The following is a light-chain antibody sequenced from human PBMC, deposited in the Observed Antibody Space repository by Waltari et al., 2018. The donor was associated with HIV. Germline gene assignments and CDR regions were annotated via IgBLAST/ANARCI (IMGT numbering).Light chain of an antibody. CDR1: SPNIGSNR. CDR3: GTWDSSLSAVL. V-gene: IGLV1-51*01. CDR2: DNT. J-gene: IGLJ2*01. Sequence: QSVLTQPPSVSAAPGQKVTLSCSGSSPNIGSNRVFWYQQLPGTAPKLLIYDNTKRPSGIPDRFSGSKAGTVATLGITGLQTGDEADYYCGTWDSSLSAVLFGGGTKLTVL.